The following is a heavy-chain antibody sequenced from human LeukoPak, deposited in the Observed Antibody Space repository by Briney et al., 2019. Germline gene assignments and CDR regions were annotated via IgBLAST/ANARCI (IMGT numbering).Heavy chain of an antibody. CDR3: AREGGYCSGGSCYSVP. Sequence: GGSLRLSCAASGFTFSSYAMSWVRQAPGKGLEWVAVISYDGSNKYYADSVKGRFTISRDNSKNTLYLQMNSLRAEDTAVYYCAREGGYCSGGSCYSVPWGQGTLVTVSS. CDR1: GFTFSSYA. V-gene: IGHV3-30-3*01. J-gene: IGHJ5*02. CDR2: ISYDGSNK. D-gene: IGHD2-15*01.